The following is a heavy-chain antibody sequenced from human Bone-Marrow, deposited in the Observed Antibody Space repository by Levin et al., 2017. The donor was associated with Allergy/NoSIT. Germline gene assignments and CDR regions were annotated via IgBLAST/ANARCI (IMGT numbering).Heavy chain of an antibody. V-gene: IGHV2-70*04. CDR1: GFSLTTRGVR. D-gene: IGHD3-22*01. Sequence: SGPTLVKPTQTLTLTCSLSGFSLTTRGVRVIWIRQPPGKALEWLARIDWDDDKFYSTSLKTRLTVSKDTSKNQVVLTMTNMDPEDTATYYCARFSHYFDSSGYPGDYFDFWGQGPLVTVSS. CDR2: IDWDDDK. J-gene: IGHJ4*02. CDR3: ARFSHYFDSSGYPGDYFDF.